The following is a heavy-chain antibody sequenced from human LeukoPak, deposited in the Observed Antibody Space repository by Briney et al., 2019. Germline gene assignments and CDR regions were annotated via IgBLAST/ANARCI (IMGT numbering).Heavy chain of an antibody. CDR1: GGTFSSYA. D-gene: IGHD6-13*01. CDR2: IIPILGTA. V-gene: IGHV1-69*06. Sequence: GSSVKVSCKASGGTFSSYAISWVRQAPGQGLEWMGGIIPILGTANYAQKFQGRVTITADKSTSTAYMELSSLRSEDTAVYYCARESRGSSSALDYWGQGTLVTVSS. J-gene: IGHJ4*02. CDR3: ARESRGSSSALDY.